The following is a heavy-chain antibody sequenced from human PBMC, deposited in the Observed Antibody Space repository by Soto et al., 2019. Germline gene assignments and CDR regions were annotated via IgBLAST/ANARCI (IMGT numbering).Heavy chain of an antibody. Sequence: GGSLRLSCAASGFSFSSYDMTWVRQAPGQGLEWVSSLSVTGGGPYYADSVRGRFTMSRDNSQNTLALEMSGLRADDSAVYYCAKGRENTTSPKLCFDNWGQGTLVTVSS. CDR2: LSVTGGGP. D-gene: IGHD1-26*01. CDR1: GFSFSSYD. V-gene: IGHV3-23*01. CDR3: AKGRENTTSPKLCFDN. J-gene: IGHJ4*02.